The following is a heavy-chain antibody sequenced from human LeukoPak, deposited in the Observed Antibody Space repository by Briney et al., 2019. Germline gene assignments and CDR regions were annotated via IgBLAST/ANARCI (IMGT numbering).Heavy chain of an antibody. D-gene: IGHD2-15*01. J-gene: IGHJ6*03. CDR3: ARRSPYCSGGSCYSGWAVWDYYMDV. Sequence: TGGSLRLSCAASGFTFSSYSMNWVRQAPGKGLEWVSYISSSSSTIYYADSVKGRFTISRDNAKNSLYLQMNSLRAEDTAVYYCARRSPYCSGGSCYSGWAVWDYYMDVWGKGTTVTVSS. CDR2: ISSSSSTI. CDR1: GFTFSSYS. V-gene: IGHV3-48*01.